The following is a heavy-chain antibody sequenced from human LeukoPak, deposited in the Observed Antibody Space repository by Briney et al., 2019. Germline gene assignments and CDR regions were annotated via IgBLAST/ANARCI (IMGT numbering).Heavy chain of an antibody. V-gene: IGHV1-24*01. Sequence: ASVKVSCKVSGYTLTELSMEWVRQAPGKGLEWMGGFDPEDGEAIYARKFQGRVTMTEGTSTDTAYMELSSLRSEDTAVYYCVTASGSYPGGAFDIWGQGTMVTVSS. J-gene: IGHJ3*02. D-gene: IGHD1-26*01. CDR3: VTASGSYPGGAFDI. CDR1: GYTLTELS. CDR2: FDPEDGEA.